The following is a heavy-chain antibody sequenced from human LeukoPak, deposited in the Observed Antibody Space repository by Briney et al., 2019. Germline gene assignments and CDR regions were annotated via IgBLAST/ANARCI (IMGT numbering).Heavy chain of an antibody. CDR2: ISGSNSYI. Sequence: GGSLRLSCAASGFTFSSYSMNWVRQAPGKGLEWVSSISGSNSYIYYADSMKGRFTISRDNAKNSLYLQMNSLRAEDTAVYYCAGSQDRLEYSHNLMSFWGQGTLVTVSS. D-gene: IGHD1-20*01. CDR1: GFTFSSYS. CDR3: AGSQDRLEYSHNLMSF. J-gene: IGHJ3*01. V-gene: IGHV3-21*01.